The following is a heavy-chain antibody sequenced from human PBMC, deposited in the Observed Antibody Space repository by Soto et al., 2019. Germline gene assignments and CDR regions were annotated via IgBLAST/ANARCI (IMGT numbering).Heavy chain of an antibody. Sequence: SVKFSCKASGATYSTSAISWVRQAPGQGLEWMGGINPILGTPDYAHKFQGRVTITAEESTSTVYMELGSLRSEDTALYFCARGGVDVVAKSAFDYWGQGTLVTVSS. D-gene: IGHD5-12*01. CDR1: GATYSTSA. V-gene: IGHV1-69*13. J-gene: IGHJ4*02. CDR2: INPILGTP. CDR3: ARGGVDVVAKSAFDY.